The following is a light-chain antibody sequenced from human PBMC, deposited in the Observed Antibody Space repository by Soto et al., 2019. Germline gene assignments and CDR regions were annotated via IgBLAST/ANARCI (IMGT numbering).Light chain of an antibody. CDR3: SSYTSRSTLVV. CDR1: SSDVGVYNY. CDR2: DVS. Sequence: QSALTQPASVSGSPGQSITISCTGTSSDVGVYNYVSWYQQHPGKAHKLMIYDVSNRPSGVSNRFSGSKSGNTASLTISGLQAEDEADYYCSSYTSRSTLVVFGGGTQLTVL. V-gene: IGLV2-14*01. J-gene: IGLJ2*01.